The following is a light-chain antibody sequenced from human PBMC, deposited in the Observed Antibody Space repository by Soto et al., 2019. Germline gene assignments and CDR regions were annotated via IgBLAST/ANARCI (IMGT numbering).Light chain of an antibody. Sequence: EIVMTQSPATLSVSPGERATLSCRASQSVSSNLVWYQQKPGQAPRLLIYGASTRATGIPARFSGSGSGTEFTLTISSLQSEDFAVYYCQQYNKWRTFGQGTKVEIK. CDR1: QSVSSN. V-gene: IGKV3-15*01. CDR3: QQYNKWRT. J-gene: IGKJ1*01. CDR2: GAS.